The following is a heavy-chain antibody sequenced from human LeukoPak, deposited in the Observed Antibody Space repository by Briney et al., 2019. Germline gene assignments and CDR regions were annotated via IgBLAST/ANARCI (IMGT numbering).Heavy chain of an antibody. D-gene: IGHD6-19*01. J-gene: IGHJ4*02. CDR2: IYYSERT. V-gene: IGHV4-59*08. Sequence: SETLSLTCTVSGGSINRHYWSWIRQPPGKGLQWIGDIYYSERTNYNPSLRSRVTISVDTSKNQLSLKLTSVLATDTAMYYCVRRDNTGWNYFDHWGQGILVTVSS. CDR3: VRRDNTGWNYFDH. CDR1: GGSINRHY.